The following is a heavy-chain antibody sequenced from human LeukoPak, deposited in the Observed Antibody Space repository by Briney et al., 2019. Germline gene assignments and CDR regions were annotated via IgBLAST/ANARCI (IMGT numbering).Heavy chain of an antibody. CDR1: GFTFSSYS. Sequence: GGSLRLSCAASGFTFSSYSMNWVRQAPGKGLEWVSYIDSSSSTIYYADSVKGRFTISRDNSKNTLYLQMNSLRAEDTAVYYCAKLKTIFGVVIDYWGQGTLVTVSS. D-gene: IGHD3-3*01. J-gene: IGHJ4*02. CDR2: IDSSSSTI. CDR3: AKLKTIFGVVIDY. V-gene: IGHV3-48*01.